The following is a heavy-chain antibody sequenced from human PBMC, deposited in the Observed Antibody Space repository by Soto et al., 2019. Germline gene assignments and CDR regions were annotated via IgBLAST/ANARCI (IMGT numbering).Heavy chain of an antibody. CDR3: ARSPKDIVATIRTTGIDY. CDR2: MNPNRGNT. V-gene: IGHV1-8*01. Sequence: ASVKVSCKASGYTFTSYDINWVRQATGQGLEWMGWMNPNRGNTGYAQKFQGRVTMTRNTSISTAYMELSSLRSEDTAVYYCARSPKDIVATIRTTGIDYWRQGTLVTVSS. J-gene: IGHJ4*02. D-gene: IGHD5-12*01. CDR1: GYTFTSYD.